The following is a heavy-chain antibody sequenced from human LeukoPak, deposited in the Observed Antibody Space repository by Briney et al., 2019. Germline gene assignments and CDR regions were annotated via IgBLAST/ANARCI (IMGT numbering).Heavy chain of an antibody. D-gene: IGHD6-13*01. CDR1: GGSISSSSYY. Sequence: PSETLSLTCTVSGGSISSSSYYWGWIRQPPGKGLEWIGSIYYSGSTYYNPSPKSRVTISVDTSKNQFSLKLSSVTAADTAVYYCTIAAAGVGEFDYWGQGTLVTVSS. CDR2: IYYSGST. CDR3: TIAAAGVGEFDY. V-gene: IGHV4-39*01. J-gene: IGHJ4*02.